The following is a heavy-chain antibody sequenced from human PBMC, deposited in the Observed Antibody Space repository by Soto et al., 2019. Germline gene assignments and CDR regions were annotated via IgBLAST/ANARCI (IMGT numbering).Heavy chain of an antibody. CDR3: ARDDSSGYYQSTAAFDI. CDR1: GGSISSGGYY. Sequence: SETLSLTCTVSGGSISSGGYYWSWIRQHPGKGLEWIGYIYYSGSTYYNPSLKSRVTISVDTSKNQFSLKLSSVTTADTAVYYCARDDSSGYYQSTAAFDIWGQGTMVTVSS. V-gene: IGHV4-31*03. D-gene: IGHD3-22*01. CDR2: IYYSGST. J-gene: IGHJ3*02.